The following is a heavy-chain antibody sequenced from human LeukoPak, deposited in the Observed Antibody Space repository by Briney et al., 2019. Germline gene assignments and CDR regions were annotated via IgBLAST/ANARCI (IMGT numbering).Heavy chain of an antibody. Sequence: GQSLKISCKGSGYSFATYWIGWVRQLPGKGLEWMGINYPGDSDTTYSPSFQGQVTMSADKSISTAYLQWSSLKASDTAMYYCARRVSSSGFDAFDVWGQGTMVTVSS. V-gene: IGHV5-51*01. D-gene: IGHD5-12*01. CDR3: ARRVSSSGFDAFDV. CDR1: GYSFATYW. CDR2: NYPGDSDT. J-gene: IGHJ3*01.